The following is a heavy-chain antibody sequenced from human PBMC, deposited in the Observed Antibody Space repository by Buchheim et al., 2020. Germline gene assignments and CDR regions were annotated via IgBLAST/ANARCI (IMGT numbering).Heavy chain of an antibody. CDR3: AKGGYCSSSDCYRAYYYYNMDA. D-gene: IGHD2-2*01. CDR2: IIGSGSRT. V-gene: IGHV3-23*01. J-gene: IGHJ6*02. CDR1: GFTFNNYA. Sequence: EVQLLESGGGLVQPGGSLRLSCAASGFTFNNYAMNWVRQVPGKGLEWVSGIIGSGSRTYYADSVKGRLTISRDNSKGTLYLEMNSLRAEATAVYYCAKGGYCSSSDCYRAYYYYNMDAWGQGTT.